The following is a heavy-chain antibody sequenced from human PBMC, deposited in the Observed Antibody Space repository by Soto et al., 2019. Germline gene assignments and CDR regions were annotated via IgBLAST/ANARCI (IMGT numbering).Heavy chain of an antibody. D-gene: IGHD3-22*01. Sequence: PGESLKISCKGSGYSFTSYWISWVRQMPGKGLEWMGRIDPSDSYTNYSPSFQGHVTISADKSISTAYLQWSSLKASDTAMYYCARRPRTKVNYYDSFGYYGGYCYGIDVRGQGTTVTVSS. V-gene: IGHV5-10-1*01. CDR1: GYSFTSYW. CDR3: ARRPRTKVNYYDSFGYYGGYCYGIDV. CDR2: IDPSDSYT. J-gene: IGHJ6*02.